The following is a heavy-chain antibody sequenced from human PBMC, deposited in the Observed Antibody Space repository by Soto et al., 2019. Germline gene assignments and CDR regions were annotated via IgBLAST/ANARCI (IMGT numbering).Heavy chain of an antibody. CDR2: IGTQHDA. V-gene: IGHV3-13*01. CDR3: SNPASYLPWGGGWFDP. D-gene: IGHD3-16*01. Sequence: EVQLVESGGGLVQPGGSLRLSCAASGFTFSAYDMHWVRQATGKGLEWVSAIGTQHDAYYPDSVKGRFTISRENAKNSFFLPMNNLRAGDTAGYFCSNPASYLPWGGGWFDPWGQGTLVTVSS. J-gene: IGHJ5*02. CDR1: GFTFSAYD.